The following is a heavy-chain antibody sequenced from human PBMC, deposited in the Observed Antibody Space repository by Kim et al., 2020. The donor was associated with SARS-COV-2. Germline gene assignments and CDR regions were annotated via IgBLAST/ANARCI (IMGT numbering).Heavy chain of an antibody. CDR3: ARDRQSIAARHAPFDP. V-gene: IGHV4-30-4*01. D-gene: IGHD6-6*01. J-gene: IGHJ5*02. Sequence: SETLSLTCTVSGGSISSGDYYWSWIRQPPGKGLEWIGYIYYSGSTYYNPSLKSRVTISVDTSKNQFSLKLSSVTAADTAVYYCARDRQSIAARHAPFDPWGQGTLVTVSS. CDR2: IYYSGST. CDR1: GGSISSGDYY.